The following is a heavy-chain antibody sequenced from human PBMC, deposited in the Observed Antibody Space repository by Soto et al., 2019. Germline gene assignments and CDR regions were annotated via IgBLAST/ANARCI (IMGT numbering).Heavy chain of an antibody. J-gene: IGHJ4*02. CDR3: VRLSGKIESSVGPRTFDY. CDR2: IYPGDSDT. V-gene: IGHV5-51*04. CDR1: GYIFTNYW. Sequence: GESRNISCEASGYIFTNYWIGWVRQMPGKGVEWMGIIYPGDSDTRYSPSFQEQGSICVCKLRGTAYLQWSSQKAADTAMYYCVRLSGKIESSVGPRTFDYWGQRPRV. D-gene: IGHD6-13*01.